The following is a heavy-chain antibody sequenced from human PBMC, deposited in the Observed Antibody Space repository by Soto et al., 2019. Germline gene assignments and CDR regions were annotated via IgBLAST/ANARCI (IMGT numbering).Heavy chain of an antibody. Sequence: PGGSLRLSCAASGFTFSSYWMTWVRQAPGKGLEWVANIKQDGSAKYYGDSVKGRFTISRDNSKNTLDLHMNSLIVEDTAMYYCARDKGANAPIDMWGQGTMVTVSS. V-gene: IGHV3-7*01. J-gene: IGHJ3*02. CDR2: IKQDGSAK. CDR1: GFTFSSYW. CDR3: ARDKGANAPIDM.